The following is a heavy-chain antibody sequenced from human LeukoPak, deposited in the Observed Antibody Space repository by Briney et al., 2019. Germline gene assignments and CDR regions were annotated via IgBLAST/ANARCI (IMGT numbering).Heavy chain of an antibody. D-gene: IGHD3-9*01. V-gene: IGHV1-2*04. CDR1: GYTFTGYY. J-gene: IGHJ3*02. Sequence: ASVKVSCKASGYTFTGYYMHWARQAPGQGLEWMGWINPNSGGTNYAQKFQGWVTMTRDTSISTAYMELSRLRSDDTAVYYCARDRGDILTGPHDAFDIWGQGTMVTVSS. CDR3: ARDRGDILTGPHDAFDI. CDR2: INPNSGGT.